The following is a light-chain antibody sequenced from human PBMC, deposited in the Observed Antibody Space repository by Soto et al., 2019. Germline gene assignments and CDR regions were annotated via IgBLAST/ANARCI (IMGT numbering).Light chain of an antibody. CDR2: EVS. V-gene: IGLV2-14*01. J-gene: IGLJ2*01. CDR1: CSDVGGYNY. Sequence: QSALTQPASVSGSPGQSITISCTGTCSDVGGYNYVSWYQQHPGKAPKLMIYEVSNRPSGVSNRFSGSKSGNTASLTISGLQAEDEADYYCSSYTSSTTLVFGGGTKVTVL. CDR3: SSYTSSTTLV.